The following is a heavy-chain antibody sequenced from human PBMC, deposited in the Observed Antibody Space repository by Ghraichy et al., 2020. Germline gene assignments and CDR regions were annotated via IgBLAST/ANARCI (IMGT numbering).Heavy chain of an antibody. CDR3: ARPPASGGDGYYYGMDV. CDR1: GYSFTNYW. CDR2: IYPGDSDT. D-gene: IGHD1-26*01. V-gene: IGHV5-51*01. J-gene: IGHJ6*02. Sequence: GESLNISCKGSGYSFTNYWIGWVRQMPGKGLEWMGIIYPGDSDTRYSPSFQGQVTISADKSISTAYLQWSSLKASDTAMYYCARPPASGGDGYYYGMDVWGQVTTVTVSS.